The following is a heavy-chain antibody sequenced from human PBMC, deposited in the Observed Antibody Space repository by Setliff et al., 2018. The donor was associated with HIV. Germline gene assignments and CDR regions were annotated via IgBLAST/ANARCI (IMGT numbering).Heavy chain of an antibody. V-gene: IGHV4-61*05. Sequence: SETLSLTCTVSGGSISSSSYYWGWIRQPPGKGLEWIGYIYYSGSTNYSPSLKSRVAISVDTSRNQFSLRLTSVTAADTAFYFCARRRSPPSGFYSRYYMDVWGKGTTVTVSS. D-gene: IGHD3-22*01. CDR1: GGSISSSSYY. CDR2: IYYSGST. J-gene: IGHJ6*03. CDR3: ARRRSPPSGFYSRYYMDV.